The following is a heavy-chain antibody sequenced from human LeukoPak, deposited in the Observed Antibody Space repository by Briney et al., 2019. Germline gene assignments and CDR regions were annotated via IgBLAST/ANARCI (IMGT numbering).Heavy chain of an antibody. D-gene: IGHD6-13*01. J-gene: IGHJ4*02. CDR1: GFTFSSYW. CDR2: IKQDGREK. CDR3: ARDSAAAGRGGFDY. V-gene: IGHV3-7*03. Sequence: GGSLRLSCAASGFTFSSYWMSWVRQAPGKGLEWVANIKQDGREKFYVDSVKGRFTISRDNAKNSLYLQMNSLRAEDTAVYYCARDSAAAGRGGFDYWGQGTLVTVSS.